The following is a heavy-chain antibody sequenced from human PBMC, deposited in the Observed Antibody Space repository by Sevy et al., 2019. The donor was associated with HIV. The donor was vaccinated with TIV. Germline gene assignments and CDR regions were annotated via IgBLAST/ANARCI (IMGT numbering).Heavy chain of an antibody. D-gene: IGHD4-17*01. CDR2: IYHSGNT. Sequence: SETLSLTCAVSGGSIRSGVYSWNWIRQPPGKGLEWIGYIYHSGNTYYNPSLKGRVTISIDTSKNQFSLKMSSVTAADTAIYYCSRDGGTMTTPGAFDIWGQVAMVTVSS. V-gene: IGHV4-30-2*01. CDR3: SRDGGTMTTPGAFDI. CDR1: GGSIRSGVYS. J-gene: IGHJ3*02.